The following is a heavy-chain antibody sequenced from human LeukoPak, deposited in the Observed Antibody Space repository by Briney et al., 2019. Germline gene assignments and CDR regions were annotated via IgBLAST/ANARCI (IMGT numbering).Heavy chain of an antibody. J-gene: IGHJ4*02. Sequence: SQTLSLTCAISGDSVSSNSAAWNWIRQSPSRGLEWLGRTYYRSKLYNDYAVPVKNRITINPDTSKTPFSLQLNPVTPEDTAIYYCARGYGYYFDYWGQGTLVTVSS. CDR1: GDSVSSNSAA. CDR2: TYYRSKLYN. V-gene: IGHV6-1*01. D-gene: IGHD5-18*01. CDR3: ARGYGYYFDY.